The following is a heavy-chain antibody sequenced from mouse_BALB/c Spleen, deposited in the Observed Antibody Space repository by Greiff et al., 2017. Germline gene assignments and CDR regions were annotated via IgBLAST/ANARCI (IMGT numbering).Heavy chain of an antibody. CDR1: GFTINDYY. J-gene: IGHJ3*01. D-gene: IGHD2-3*01. V-gene: IGHV14-4*02. CDR3: NYYDGDHSFDY. CDR2: IDPENGGT. Sequence: VQLQQSGAELVRSGASVKLSCTASGFTINDYYMHWVKQRPEQGLEWIGWIDPENGGTEYAPKFQGKATMTADTSSNTAYLELSSLTSEDTAVYYCNYYDGDHSFDYWGQGTPVTVSA.